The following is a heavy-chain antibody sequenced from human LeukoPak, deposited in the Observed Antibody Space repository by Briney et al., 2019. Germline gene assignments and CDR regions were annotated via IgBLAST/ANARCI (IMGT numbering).Heavy chain of an antibody. D-gene: IGHD6-19*01. Sequence: GASVKVSCKASGYSFTGYYMHWVRQAPGQGLEWMGWINPNSGGTNYAQKFQGWVTMTRDTSISTAYMELSRLRSDDTAVYYCALTVAGTPKREPYFDYWGQGTLVTVSS. CDR2: INPNSGGT. CDR3: ALTVAGTPKREPYFDY. J-gene: IGHJ4*02. V-gene: IGHV1-2*04. CDR1: GYSFTGYY.